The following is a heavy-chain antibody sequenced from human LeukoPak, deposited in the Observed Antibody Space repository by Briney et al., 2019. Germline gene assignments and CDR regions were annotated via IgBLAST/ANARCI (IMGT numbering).Heavy chain of an antibody. CDR3: GRGNLRLGELSPIDY. D-gene: IGHD3-16*02. Sequence: SETLSLTCTVSGGSISSYYWGWIRQPPGKGLEWIGSIYYSGSTYYNPSLKSRVTISVDTSKNQFSLKLSSVTAADTAVYYCGRGNLRLGELSPIDYWGQGTLVTVSS. V-gene: IGHV4-39*01. CDR2: IYYSGST. CDR1: GGSISSYY. J-gene: IGHJ4*02.